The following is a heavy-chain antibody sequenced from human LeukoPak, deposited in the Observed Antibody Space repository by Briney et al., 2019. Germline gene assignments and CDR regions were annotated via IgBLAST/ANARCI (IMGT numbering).Heavy chain of an antibody. CDR2: FDPEDGET. D-gene: IGHD5-18*01. V-gene: IGHV1-24*01. CDR3: ASTTAMVMNYFDY. CDR1: GYTLTELS. J-gene: IGHJ4*02. Sequence: GASVKVSCKVSGYTLTELSMHWVRQAPGKGLEWMGGFDPEDGETIYAQKFQGRVTMTEDTSTDTAYMELSRLRSEDTAVYYCASTTAMVMNYFDYWGQGTLVTVSS.